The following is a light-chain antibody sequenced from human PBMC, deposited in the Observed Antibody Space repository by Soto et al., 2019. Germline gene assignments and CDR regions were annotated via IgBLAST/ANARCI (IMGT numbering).Light chain of an antibody. CDR3: GSYAGNNVSVV. J-gene: IGLJ2*01. CDR2: EIN. Sequence: QSALTQPPSASGSPGQSVTISCTGTSSDVGGDNYVSWYQQHPGKAPKLMIYEINKRPSGVPDRFSGSKSGNTASLTVSGLHAEDDAYYYRGSYAGNNVSVVFGGGTQLTVL. V-gene: IGLV2-8*01. CDR1: SSDVGGDNY.